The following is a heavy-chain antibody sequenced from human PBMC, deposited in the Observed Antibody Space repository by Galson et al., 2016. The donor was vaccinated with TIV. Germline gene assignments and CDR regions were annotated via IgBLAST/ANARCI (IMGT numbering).Heavy chain of an antibody. CDR2: IIPLFGTV. Sequence: SVKVSCKASGDIFRSYGISWVRQAPGQGLEWVGAIIPLFGTVKYEQTFQGRLTITTDESTGTVYMELSSLTSEDTAIYYCARVPQIYDYYMDVWGKGTTVTVSS. CDR1: GDIFRSYG. CDR3: ARVPQIYDYYMDV. V-gene: IGHV1-69*05. J-gene: IGHJ6*03.